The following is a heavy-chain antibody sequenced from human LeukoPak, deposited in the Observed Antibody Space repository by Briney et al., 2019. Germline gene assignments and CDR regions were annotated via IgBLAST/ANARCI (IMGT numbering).Heavy chain of an antibody. CDR3: ARDKVVGDSYFDS. Sequence: GGSLRLSCVASGFSFGTYWMSWVRQAPGKGLEWVANLNQDGAEKHYVDSVKGRFTISRDNAKNSLYLELNSLRAEDTAVYYCARDKVVGDSYFDSWGQEILVTVSS. J-gene: IGHJ4*02. CDR1: GFSFGTYW. CDR2: LNQDGAEK. V-gene: IGHV3-7*01. D-gene: IGHD2-15*01.